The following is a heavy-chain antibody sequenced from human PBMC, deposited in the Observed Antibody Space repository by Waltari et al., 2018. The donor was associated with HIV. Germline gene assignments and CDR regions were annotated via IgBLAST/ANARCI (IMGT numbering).Heavy chain of an antibody. CDR1: GFIFRDFA. J-gene: IGHJ4*02. CDR3: AREGIVAAPFDF. Sequence: QVQLVESGGGLVQPGGSLRLSCAASGFIFRDFAIHWVRQAPGKGLEWVAVISRDGSSKDYADSVQGRFTISRDNSKKSLHLHMNSLRPKDTAVYYCAREGIVAAPFDFWGLGTLVTVSS. D-gene: IGHD2-15*01. CDR2: ISRDGSSK. V-gene: IGHV3-30*01.